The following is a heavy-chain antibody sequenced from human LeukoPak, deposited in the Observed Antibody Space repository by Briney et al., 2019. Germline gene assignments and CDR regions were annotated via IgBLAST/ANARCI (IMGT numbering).Heavy chain of an antibody. CDR3: ARGADYDSSGYYFQATPLWYFDL. D-gene: IGHD3-22*01. V-gene: IGHV4-59*01. J-gene: IGHJ2*01. Sequence: SETLSLTCTVSGGSISSYYWSWIRQPPGKGLEWIGYIYYSGSTNYNPSLKSRVTISVDTSKNQFSLKLSSVTAADTAVYYCARGADYDSSGYYFQATPLWYFDLWGRGTLVTVSS. CDR2: IYYSGST. CDR1: GGSISSYY.